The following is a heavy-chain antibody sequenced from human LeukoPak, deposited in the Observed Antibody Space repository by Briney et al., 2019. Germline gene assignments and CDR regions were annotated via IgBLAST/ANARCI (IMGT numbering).Heavy chain of an antibody. Sequence: SETLSLTCAVYGVSFGGYYWSWIRQPPGKGLEWIGQINDGGMTNYISSLKSRVTISIDTSKKQFSLKLSSVSAADTAIYYCARASAYSSSSGVNCWGQGTQVTVSS. CDR2: INDGGMT. V-gene: IGHV4-34*01. D-gene: IGHD6-6*01. CDR1: GVSFGGYY. CDR3: ARASAYSSSSGVNC. J-gene: IGHJ4*02.